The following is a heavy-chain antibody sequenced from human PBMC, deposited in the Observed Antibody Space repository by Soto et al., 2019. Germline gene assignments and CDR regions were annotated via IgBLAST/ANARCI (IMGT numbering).Heavy chain of an antibody. J-gene: IGHJ3*02. Sequence: PSETLSLTCAIYGASLGGFHWTWLRQAPGKGLEWIGELIHGGSTSYNPSLKSRVSFSLDTSKNQFSLHLMSVTAADTAVYYCARSPLGYDYVRQTWREVGDSFDIWGRGTMVTVSS. CDR3: ARSPLGYDYVRQTWREVGDSFDI. CDR2: LIHGGST. V-gene: IGHV4-34*12. D-gene: IGHD3-16*01. CDR1: GASLGGFH.